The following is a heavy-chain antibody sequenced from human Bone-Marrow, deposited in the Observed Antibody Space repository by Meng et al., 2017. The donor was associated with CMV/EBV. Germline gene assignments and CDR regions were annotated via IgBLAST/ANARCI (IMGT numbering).Heavy chain of an antibody. CDR3: ARKLTPYYYGLDV. J-gene: IGHJ6*02. CDR1: GFTFSSHW. CDR2: INSDGSFA. V-gene: IGHV3-74*01. D-gene: IGHD3-9*01. Sequence: GESLNISCAASGFTFSSHWMHWVRQAPGEGLVWVSRINSDGSFATYADSVEGRFTVSRDNAKNTLYLQMSSLRAEDTAVYYCARKLTPYYYGLDVWGQGTTVTVSS.